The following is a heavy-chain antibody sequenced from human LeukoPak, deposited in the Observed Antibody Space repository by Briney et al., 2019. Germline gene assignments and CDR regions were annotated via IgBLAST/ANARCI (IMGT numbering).Heavy chain of an antibody. Sequence: ASVKVSFKASGYTFTSYDINWVRQATGQGLEWMGWMNPNSGNTGYAQKFQGRVTITRNTSISTAYMELSSLRSEDTAVYYCARVGYSSSWYTVYYYYYMDVWGKGTTVTVSS. CDR1: GYTFTSYD. V-gene: IGHV1-8*03. CDR3: ARVGYSSSWYTVYYYYYMDV. D-gene: IGHD6-13*01. J-gene: IGHJ6*03. CDR2: MNPNSGNT.